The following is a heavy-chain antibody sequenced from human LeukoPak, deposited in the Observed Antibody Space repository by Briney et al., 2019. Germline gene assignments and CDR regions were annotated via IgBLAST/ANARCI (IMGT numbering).Heavy chain of an antibody. Sequence: PGGSLRLSCAASGFTFDDYAMHWVRQAPGKGLEWVSLISGDGGTTYYADSVKGRFTMSRHNSKNSLYLQMNSLRTEDTALYYCAKDPYYYDDSGYFYRILDYWGQGTLVTVSS. CDR2: ISGDGGTT. D-gene: IGHD3-22*01. CDR1: GFTFDDYA. V-gene: IGHV3-43*02. CDR3: AKDPYYYDDSGYFYRILDY. J-gene: IGHJ4*02.